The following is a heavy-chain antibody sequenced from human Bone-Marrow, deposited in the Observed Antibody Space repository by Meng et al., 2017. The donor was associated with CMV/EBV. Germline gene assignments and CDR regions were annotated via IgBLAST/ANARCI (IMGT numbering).Heavy chain of an antibody. V-gene: IGHV1-58*01. CDR1: GFTFTSPA. CDR2: IVVGSGNT. J-gene: IGHJ4*02. CDR3: AAHHVTGDSSGYQDY. Sequence: SVKVSCKASGFTFTSPAVQWVRQARGQRLEWIGWIVVGSGNTNYVQKFQERVTITRDMSTSTAYMELSSLRSEDTAVYYCAAHHVTGDSSGYQDYWGQGTLVAVSS. D-gene: IGHD3-22*01.